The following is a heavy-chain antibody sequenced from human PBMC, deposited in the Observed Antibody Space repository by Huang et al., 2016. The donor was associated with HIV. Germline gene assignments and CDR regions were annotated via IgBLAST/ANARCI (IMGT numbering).Heavy chain of an antibody. D-gene: IGHD6-19*01. CDR3: ARGQSGPSQWLASLGNYYYYMDV. J-gene: IGHJ6*03. CDR2: IYYLVDS. Sequence: QLQLQESGPGPVKPSAPLSLTCSVSGGSISGSRYYWGWIRQPPGKGLEWIGIIYYLVDSHYSPSRTGRVTISVGTSKTQFSLKLSAVTAADTAVYYCARGQSGPSQWLASLGNYYYYMDVWGKGTTVTVSS. V-gene: IGHV4-39*01. CDR1: GGSISGSRYY.